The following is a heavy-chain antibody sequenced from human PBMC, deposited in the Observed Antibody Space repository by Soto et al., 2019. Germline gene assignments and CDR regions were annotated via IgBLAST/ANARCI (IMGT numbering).Heavy chain of an antibody. D-gene: IGHD1-26*01. CDR1: GFSLSTSGMC. V-gene: IGHV2-70*11. CDR3: SRGYRGSYYDFDY. CDR2: IDWDDDN. J-gene: IGHJ4*02. Sequence: SGPTLVNPTQTLTLTCTFSGFSLSTSGMCVSWIRQPPGKALEWLARIDWDDDNYYSTSLKTRLTISKDTSKNQVVLTMTNMDPVDTATYYCSRGYRGSYYDFDYWCQGILVTGSS.